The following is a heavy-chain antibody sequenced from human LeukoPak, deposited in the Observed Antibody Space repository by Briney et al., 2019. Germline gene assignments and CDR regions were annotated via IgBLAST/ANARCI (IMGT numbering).Heavy chain of an antibody. J-gene: IGHJ4*02. CDR3: TRVGYIDEGIDY. CDR1: GFPFSSCW. CDR2: IKQDGSKK. V-gene: IGHV3-7*04. Sequence: GGSLRLSCVASGFPFSSCWMTWVRQAPAKGLEWVANIKQDGSKKSYVDSVKGRFTISRDNAKNSLYLQMNSLRAEDTAIYYCTRVGYIDEGIDYWGQGTLVTVSS. D-gene: IGHD5-24*01.